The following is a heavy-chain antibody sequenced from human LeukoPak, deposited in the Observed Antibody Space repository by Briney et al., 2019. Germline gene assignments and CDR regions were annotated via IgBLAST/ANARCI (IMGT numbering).Heavy chain of an antibody. V-gene: IGHV3-11*01. J-gene: IGHJ3*02. CDR3: ARVVYCTGGICQIFAFDT. D-gene: IGHD2-15*01. Sequence: PGRSLKLSCAASGFNFSDDYMSWIRQTPGKGLEWVSYMSGSGSTIFYADSVKGRFIISRDNTKNSLYLQLNSLRAGDTAVYYCARVVYCTGGICQIFAFDTWGQGTMVTVSS. CDR1: GFNFSDDY. CDR2: MSGSGSTI.